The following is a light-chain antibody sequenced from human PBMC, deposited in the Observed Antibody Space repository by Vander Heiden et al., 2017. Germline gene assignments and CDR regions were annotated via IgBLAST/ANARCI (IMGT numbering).Light chain of an antibody. CDR1: QSVSSN. CDR3: QQRSNWPPYT. V-gene: IGKV3-11*01. CDR2: DAS. Sequence: IVLTQSPATLALSPGERATLSCRASQSVSSNLAWYQQKPGQAPRLLIYDASTRATGIPARFSGSGSGTDFTLTISSLEPEDFAVYYCQQRSNWPPYTFGEGTKLEIK. J-gene: IGKJ2*01.